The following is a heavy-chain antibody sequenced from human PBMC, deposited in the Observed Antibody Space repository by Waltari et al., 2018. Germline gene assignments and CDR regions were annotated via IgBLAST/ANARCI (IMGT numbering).Heavy chain of an antibody. CDR2: INPSGGST. Sequence: QVQLVQSGAEVKKPGASVKVSCKASGYTFTSYYMHWVRQAPGQGLEWMGIINPSGGSTSYAQKVQGRVTMTRDTSTSTVYMELSSVRSEDTAVYYCASPNCSGGSCYSDTYYYYGMDVWGQGTTVTVSS. D-gene: IGHD2-15*01. CDR1: GYTFTSYY. V-gene: IGHV1-46*01. CDR3: ASPNCSGGSCYSDTYYYYGMDV. J-gene: IGHJ6*02.